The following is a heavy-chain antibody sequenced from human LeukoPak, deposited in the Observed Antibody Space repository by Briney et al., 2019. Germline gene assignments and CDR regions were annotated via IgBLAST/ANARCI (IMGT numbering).Heavy chain of an antibody. CDR2: IYYTGST. J-gene: IGHJ3*01. D-gene: IGHD4-11*01. CDR1: GGSVSSGGYY. V-gene: IGHV4-31*03. Sequence: SETLSLTGTVSGGSVSSGGYYWVWIRQRPGKGLEWIGYIYYTGSTSYNPSLKSRLTIAVDTSKNQFSLKLSSVTAADTAVYYCARPLNTVHDTFDVWGQGTMVTVSS. CDR3: ARPLNTVHDTFDV.